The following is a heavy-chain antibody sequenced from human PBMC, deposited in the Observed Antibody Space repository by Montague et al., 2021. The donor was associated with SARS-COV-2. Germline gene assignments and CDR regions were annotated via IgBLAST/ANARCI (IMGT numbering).Heavy chain of an antibody. D-gene: IGHD3-3*01. V-gene: IGHV4-39*01. CDR3: AGKASGGITIFVVVTGSYYFDS. J-gene: IGHJ4*02. Sequence: SETLSLTCTVSGGSISSSSYYWGWIRQPPGKGLEWIGCTYNSGSTYYNPSLKSRVSISVDTSKNQFSLKLSSVTAADTAVYYCAGKASGGITIFVVVTGSYYFDSWGQGTLVTVSS. CDR2: TYNSGST. CDR1: GGSISSSSYY.